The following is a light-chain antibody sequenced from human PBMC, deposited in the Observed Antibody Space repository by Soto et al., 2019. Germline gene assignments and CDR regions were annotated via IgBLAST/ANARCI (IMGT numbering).Light chain of an antibody. V-gene: IGKV3-11*01. CDR2: DAS. CDR1: QSVSSY. CDR3: QQRSNWPRRT. Sequence: GERATLSCRASQSVSSYLAWYQQKPGQAPRLLIYDASNRATGIPARFSGSGSGTDFTLTISSLEPEDFAVYYCQQRSNWPRRTFGQGTKVDIK. J-gene: IGKJ1*01.